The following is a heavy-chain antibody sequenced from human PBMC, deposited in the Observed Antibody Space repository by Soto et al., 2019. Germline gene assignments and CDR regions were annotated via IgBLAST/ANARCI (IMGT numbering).Heavy chain of an antibody. V-gene: IGHV5-51*01. D-gene: IGHD5-18*01. J-gene: IGHJ5*02. CDR3: ARRSSRYSFGSLYNTFDP. CDR1: GYIFTSYW. CDR2: MHPGDSDT. Sequence: PGESLKISCKCAGYIFTSYWIGWVRQMPGKGLEWMGFMHPGDSDTRYSPSFQGQVTISADKSISTAYLQWSSLKASDTAIYYCARRSSRYSFGSLYNTFDPWGQGTLVTVSS.